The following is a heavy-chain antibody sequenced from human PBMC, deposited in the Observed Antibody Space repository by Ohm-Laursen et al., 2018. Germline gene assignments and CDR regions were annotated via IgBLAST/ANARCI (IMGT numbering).Heavy chain of an antibody. CDR2: ISDSGGDT. V-gene: IGHV3-23*01. D-gene: IGHD5-24*01. CDR1: GFTFSNYG. CDR3: ANHRSATWVHKRFDY. Sequence: SLRLSCAASGFTFSNYGMNWVRQAPGKGLEWVSSISDSGGDTYYADSVKGRFTISRDNFKNTLYLQMNSLRADDTAVYYCANHRSATWVHKRFDYWGQGTLVTVSS. J-gene: IGHJ4*02.